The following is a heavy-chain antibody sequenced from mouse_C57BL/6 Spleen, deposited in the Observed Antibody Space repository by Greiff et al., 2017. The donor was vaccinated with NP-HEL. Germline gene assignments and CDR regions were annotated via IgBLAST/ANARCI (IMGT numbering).Heavy chain of an antibody. CDR2: INPSNGGT. CDR1: GYTFTSYW. CDR3: ARSGLRQSGDY. D-gene: IGHD2-4*01. J-gene: IGHJ2*01. V-gene: IGHV1-53*01. Sequence: VQLQQSGTELVKPGASVKLSCKASGYTFTSYWMHWVKQRPGQGLEWIGNINPSNGGTNYNEKFKSKATLTVDKSSSTAYMQLSSLTSEDSAVYYWARSGLRQSGDYWGQGTTLTVSS.